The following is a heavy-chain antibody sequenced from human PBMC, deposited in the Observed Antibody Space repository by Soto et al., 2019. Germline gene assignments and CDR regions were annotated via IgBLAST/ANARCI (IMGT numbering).Heavy chain of an antibody. Sequence: GSLRLSCAASGFTFSSYGMHWVRQAPGKGLEWVAVIWYDGSNKYYADSVKGRFTISRDNSKNTLYLQMNSLRAEDTAVYYCARDWAYSSSAYPSDYYYYYYGMDVWGQGTTVTVSS. CDR1: GFTFSSYG. V-gene: IGHV3-33*01. CDR2: IWYDGSNK. D-gene: IGHD6-13*01. J-gene: IGHJ6*02. CDR3: ARDWAYSSSAYPSDYYYYYYGMDV.